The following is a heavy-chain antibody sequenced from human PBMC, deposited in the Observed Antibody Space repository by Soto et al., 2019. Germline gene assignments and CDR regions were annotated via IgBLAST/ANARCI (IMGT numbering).Heavy chain of an antibody. CDR1: GFTFSSYA. D-gene: IGHD2-8*01. CDR3: AKGEYCTNCVCYRGYYFDY. CDR2: ISGSGGST. Sequence: EVQLLESGGGLVQPGGSLRLSCAASGFTFSSYAMSWVRQAPGKGLEWVSAISGSGGSTYYADSVKSRFTISRDNSKNTLYLQMNSLRADDTAVYYCAKGEYCTNCVCYRGYYFDYWGQGTLVTVSS. J-gene: IGHJ4*02. V-gene: IGHV3-23*01.